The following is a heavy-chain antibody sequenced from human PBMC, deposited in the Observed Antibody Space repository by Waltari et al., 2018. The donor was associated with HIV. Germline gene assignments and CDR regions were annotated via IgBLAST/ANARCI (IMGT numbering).Heavy chain of an antibody. D-gene: IGHD3-10*02. V-gene: IGHV3-9*01. Sequence: EVQLVESGGGLVQPGRSLRLSCAASGFKFDDYAMHWVRQRPGKGLGGGSSISWDSVKVTYADSEKGRFTISRDNAKESLYLRMDSLRPEDTAFYYCTRGPMYKWFDPWGQGTLVTVSS. CDR3: TRGPMYKWFDP. J-gene: IGHJ5*02. CDR1: GFKFDDYA. CDR2: ISWDSVKV.